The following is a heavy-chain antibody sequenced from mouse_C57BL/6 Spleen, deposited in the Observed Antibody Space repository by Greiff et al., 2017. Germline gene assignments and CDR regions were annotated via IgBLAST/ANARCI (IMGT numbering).Heavy chain of an antibody. D-gene: IGHD1-1*01. J-gene: IGHJ2*01. CDR3: ALLTTVVARYFDY. V-gene: IGHV1-69*01. CDR2: IDPSDSYT. Sequence: QVQLQQSGAELVMPGASVKLSCKASGYTFTSYWMHWVKQRPGQGLEWIGEIDPSDSYTNYNQKFKGKSTLTVDKSSSTAYMQLSSLTSEDSAVYYCALLTTVVARYFDYWGQGTTLTVSS. CDR1: GYTFTSYW.